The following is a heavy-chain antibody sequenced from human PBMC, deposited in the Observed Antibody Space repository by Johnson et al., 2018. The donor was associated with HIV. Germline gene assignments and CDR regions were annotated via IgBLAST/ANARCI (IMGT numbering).Heavy chain of an antibody. V-gene: IGHV3-30-3*01. CDR3: SRARSGSADDAFDI. CDR1: GFTVSSYA. J-gene: IGHJ3*02. D-gene: IGHD1-26*01. Sequence: QVQLVESGGGVVQPGRSLRLSCAASGFTVSSYAIHWVRQAPGKGLQWVAVISYDGSNQYFADSVKGRFTISREKSKNKVYLKMNRLRAEDTAGYYCSRARSGSADDAFDIWGQGTMVTVSS. CDR2: ISYDGSNQ.